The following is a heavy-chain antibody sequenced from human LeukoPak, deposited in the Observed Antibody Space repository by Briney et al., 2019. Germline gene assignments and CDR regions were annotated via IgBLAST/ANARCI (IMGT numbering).Heavy chain of an antibody. J-gene: IGHJ4*02. Sequence: PVGSLRLSCAASVFTLSTYALSGVRPAPGRGAEWVSLICGSGGSTHYADTVRGRFTISRDTSKNSLCLHINRLRAEETPVYDCALYYDSSGNAYHLHYWGQGTLVTVSS. V-gene: IGHV3-23*01. D-gene: IGHD3-22*01. CDR3: ALYYDSSGNAYHLHY. CDR2: ICGSGGST. CDR1: VFTLSTYA.